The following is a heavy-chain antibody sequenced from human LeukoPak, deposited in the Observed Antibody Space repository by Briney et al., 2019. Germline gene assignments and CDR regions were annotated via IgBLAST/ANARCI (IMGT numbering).Heavy chain of an antibody. Sequence: GGSLRLSCAASGFSFSAYIMNWVRQAPGKGLEWVSSITSNSNYIYYADSVRGRFTISRDNSKNTLYLQMNSLRAEDTAVYYCARDEAYCGGDCYSAVDYWGQGTLVTVSS. D-gene: IGHD2-21*02. CDR1: GFSFSAYI. V-gene: IGHV3-21*01. CDR3: ARDEAYCGGDCYSAVDY. CDR2: ITSNSNYI. J-gene: IGHJ4*02.